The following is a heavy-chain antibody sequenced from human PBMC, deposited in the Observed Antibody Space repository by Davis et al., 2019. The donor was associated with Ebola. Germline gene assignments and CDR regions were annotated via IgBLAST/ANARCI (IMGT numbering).Heavy chain of an antibody. D-gene: IGHD4-17*01. Sequence: FTLPGASISSYYWSWIRQPPGKGLEWLGYVYYSGDTDLHPSLKSRVSIPLDTSKNQFSLKLTSVTAADTAVYYCARTTLTSVSDLDLGYTFFDPWGQGTLVNVSS. CDR3: ARTTLTSVSDLDLGYTFFDP. V-gene: IGHV4-59*12. CDR2: VYYSGDT. J-gene: IGHJ5*02. CDR1: GASISSYY.